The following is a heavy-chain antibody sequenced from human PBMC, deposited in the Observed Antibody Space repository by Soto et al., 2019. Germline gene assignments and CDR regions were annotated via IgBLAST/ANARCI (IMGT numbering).Heavy chain of an antibody. CDR1: GGSISSSSYY. Sequence: QLQLQESGPGLVKPSETLSLTCTVSGGSISSSSYYWGWIRQPPGKGLEWIGSIYYSGSTNYNPSLKSRVTMSVDTSKNQVSLRLTSVTAADTAVYYCTRDVYGSTTSGYYYYAMDVWGQGTTVTVSS. D-gene: IGHD2-2*01. CDR3: TRDVYGSTTSGYYYYAMDV. V-gene: IGHV4-39*07. CDR2: IYYSGST. J-gene: IGHJ6*02.